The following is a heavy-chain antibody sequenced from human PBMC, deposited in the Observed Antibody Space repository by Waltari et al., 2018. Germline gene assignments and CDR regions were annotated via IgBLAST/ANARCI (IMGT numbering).Heavy chain of an antibody. D-gene: IGHD3-9*01. Sequence: QVQLVESGGGVVQPGRSLRLYCAASGFTFSSSGMHWVRQAPGKGLEWVAVISYDGSNKYYADSVKGRFTISRDNSKNTLYLQMNSLRAEDTAVYYCAKGGLVFDYWGQGTLVTVSS. V-gene: IGHV3-30*18. CDR3: AKGGLVFDY. J-gene: IGHJ4*02. CDR2: ISYDGSNK. CDR1: GFTFSSSG.